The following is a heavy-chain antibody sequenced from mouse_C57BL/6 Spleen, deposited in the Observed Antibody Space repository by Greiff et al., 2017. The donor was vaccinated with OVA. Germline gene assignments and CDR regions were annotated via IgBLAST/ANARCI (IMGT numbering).Heavy chain of an antibody. CDR1: GYTFTSYW. J-gene: IGHJ3*01. Sequence: QVQLQQPGAELVKPGASVKLSCKASGYTFTSYWMHWVKQRPGRGLEWIGRIDPNSGGTKYNEKFKSKATLTVDKPSSTAYMQLSSLTSEDSAVYYCARYPSIYYDYDLWFAYWGQGTLVTVSA. CDR2: IDPNSGGT. CDR3: ARYPSIYYDYDLWFAY. V-gene: IGHV1-72*01. D-gene: IGHD2-4*01.